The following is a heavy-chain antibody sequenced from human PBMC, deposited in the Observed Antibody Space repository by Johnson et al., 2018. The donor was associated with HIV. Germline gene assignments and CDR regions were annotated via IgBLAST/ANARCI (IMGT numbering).Heavy chain of an antibody. V-gene: IGHV3-11*04. CDR1: GFTFSDYY. Sequence: QVQLVESGGGLVKPGGSLKLSCATSGFTFSDYYMSWHRQAPGKGLDWPSYISNSAITLYYADSVTGRVTISRDNAKKSLYLQMNSLRAEDTAVYYCARDKGRGAFDIWGQGTMVTVSS. CDR3: ARDKGRGAFDI. J-gene: IGHJ3*02. D-gene: IGHD3-10*01. CDR2: ISNSAITL.